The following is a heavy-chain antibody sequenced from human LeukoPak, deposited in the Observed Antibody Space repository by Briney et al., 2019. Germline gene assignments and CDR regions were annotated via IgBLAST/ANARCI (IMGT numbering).Heavy chain of an antibody. CDR3: AKEGDYYGSGSYRDGFDI. Sequence: GGSLRLSCTVSGFTVSSDSMSWVRQAPGKGLEWVSYISSSGSTIYYADSVKGRFTISRDSFKNTLYLQMNSLRPEDTAVYYCAKEGDYYGSGSYRDGFDIWGQGTRATVSS. CDR2: ISSSGSTI. J-gene: IGHJ3*02. CDR1: GFTVSSDS. V-gene: IGHV3-48*01. D-gene: IGHD3-10*01.